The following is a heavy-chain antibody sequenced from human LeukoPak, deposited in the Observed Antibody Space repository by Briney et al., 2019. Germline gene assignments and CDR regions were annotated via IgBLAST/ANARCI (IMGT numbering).Heavy chain of an antibody. J-gene: IGHJ4*02. CDR1: DGSISSSSYY. D-gene: IGHD3-22*01. V-gene: IGHV4-39*07. CDR3: ARDLHDTIH. CDR2: IYYSGST. Sequence: PSETLSLTCTVSDGSISSSSYYWGWIRQPPGKGLEWIGSIYYSGSTYYNPSLKSRVTISVDTSKNQFSLKLSSVTAADTAVYYCARDLHDTIHWGQGTLVTVSS.